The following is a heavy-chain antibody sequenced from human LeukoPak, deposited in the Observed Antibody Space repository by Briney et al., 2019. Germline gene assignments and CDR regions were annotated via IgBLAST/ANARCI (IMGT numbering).Heavy chain of an antibody. J-gene: IGHJ4*02. V-gene: IGHV1-69*01. D-gene: IGHD5-18*01. Sequence: GASVKVSCKASGGTFSSYAISWVRQAPGQGLEWMGGIIPIFGTANYAQKFQGRVTITADESTSTAYMELSSLRSEDTAVYYCARYGKRGYSYRGGSYFDYWGQGTLVTVSS. CDR3: ARYGKRGYSYRGGSYFDY. CDR1: GGTFSSYA. CDR2: IIPIFGTA.